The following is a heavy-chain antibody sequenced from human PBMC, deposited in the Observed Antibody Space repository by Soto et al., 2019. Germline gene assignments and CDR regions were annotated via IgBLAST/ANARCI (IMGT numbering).Heavy chain of an antibody. CDR3: ARGYGSSWFPQ. CDR1: GFTFRYEN. D-gene: IGHD6-13*01. J-gene: IGHJ5*02. Sequence: DVQLVESGGGLVQPGGSLRLSCADSGFTFRYENMNWVRQAPGKGLEWLSYINSDSTTIYYADSVKGRFTISRDNARKLLYLQMNSLRGEDTAVYHCARGYGSSWFPQWGQGTLVTVPS. V-gene: IGHV3-48*01. CDR2: INSDSTTI.